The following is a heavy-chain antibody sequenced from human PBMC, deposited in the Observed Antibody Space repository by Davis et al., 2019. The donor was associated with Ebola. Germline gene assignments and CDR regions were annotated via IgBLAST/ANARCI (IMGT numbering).Heavy chain of an antibody. V-gene: IGHV4-34*01. CDR1: GGSFSGYY. CDR2: INHSGST. D-gene: IGHD6-6*01. CDR3: ARGPSIANFDY. Sequence: SETLSLTCAVYGGSFSGYYWSWIRQPPGKGLEWIGEINHSGSTNYNPSLKSRVTISVDTSKNQFSLKLSSVTAADTAVYYCARGPSIANFDYWGQGTLVTVFS. J-gene: IGHJ4*02.